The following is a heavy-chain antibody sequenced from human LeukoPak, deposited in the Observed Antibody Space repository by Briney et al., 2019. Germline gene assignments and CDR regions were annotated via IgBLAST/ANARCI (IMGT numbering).Heavy chain of an antibody. CDR3: ARRAGSYSHSYDY. J-gene: IGHJ4*02. V-gene: IGHV3-53*01. CDR1: GFTFSSHF. CDR2: IYSGGST. D-gene: IGHD2-15*01. Sequence: GGSLRLSCAASGFTFSSHFINWVRQAPGRGLEWVSFIYSGGSTYYADSVRGRFIISRDNSKNTLYLQMNSLRAEDTAVYYCARRAGSYSHSYDYWGQGTLVTVSS.